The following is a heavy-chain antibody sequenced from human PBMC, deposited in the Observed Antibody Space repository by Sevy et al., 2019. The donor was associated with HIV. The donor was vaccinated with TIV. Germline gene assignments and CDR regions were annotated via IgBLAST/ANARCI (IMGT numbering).Heavy chain of an antibody. CDR2: IGSSGSTI. J-gene: IGHJ4*01. D-gene: IGHD3-22*01. CDR1: GFTFNVYG. Sequence: GGSLRLSCAASGFTFNVYGMNWVRQAPGKGLEWVSYIGSSGSTIAYADSVKGRFTISRDNAWNSLFLQMNSLRPEDTAVYYCASDVKYLVGSCYDFVHWGHGTLVTDSS. V-gene: IGHV3-48*01. CDR3: ASDVKYLVGSCYDFVH.